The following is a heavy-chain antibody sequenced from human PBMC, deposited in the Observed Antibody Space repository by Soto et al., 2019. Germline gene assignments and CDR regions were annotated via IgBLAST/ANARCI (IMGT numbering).Heavy chain of an antibody. J-gene: IGHJ4*02. CDR3: ARGAARDRDYYGSGSYHLFDY. Sequence: PSETLSLTCTVSGGSISSGDYYWSWIRQPPGKGLEWIGYIYYSGSTYYNPSLKSRVTISVDTSKNQFSLKLSSVTAADTAVYYCARGAARDRDYYGSGSYHLFDYWGQGTLVTVS. D-gene: IGHD3-10*01. V-gene: IGHV4-30-4*01. CDR2: IYYSGST. CDR1: GGSISSGDYY.